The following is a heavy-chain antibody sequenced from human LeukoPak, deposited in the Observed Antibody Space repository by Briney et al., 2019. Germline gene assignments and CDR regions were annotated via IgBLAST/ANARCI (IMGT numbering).Heavy chain of an antibody. Sequence: SETLSLTCTVSGGSISSYYWSWIRQPPGKGLEWIGYIYYSGSTNYNPSLKSRVTISVDTSKNQFSLKLSSVTAADTAVYYCARPGPAAILYWGQGTLVTVSS. V-gene: IGHV4-59*08. CDR3: ARPGPAAILY. J-gene: IGHJ4*02. D-gene: IGHD2-2*02. CDR2: IYYSGST. CDR1: GGSISSYY.